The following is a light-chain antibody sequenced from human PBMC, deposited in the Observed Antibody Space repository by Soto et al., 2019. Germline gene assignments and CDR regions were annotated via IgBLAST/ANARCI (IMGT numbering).Light chain of an antibody. V-gene: IGKV3-20*01. J-gene: IGKJ4*01. Sequence: EIWLTQSPGTLSWSPGERATLSWRASKSVSYYLAWYQQKPGQAHRLLIYDASSRATGVPDRFSGSGSGTDFTLTISRLEPEDFAVYYCQHCQPYGDSHPLTFGGGTQVDIK. CDR3: QHCQPYGDSHPLT. CDR1: KSVSYY. CDR2: DAS.